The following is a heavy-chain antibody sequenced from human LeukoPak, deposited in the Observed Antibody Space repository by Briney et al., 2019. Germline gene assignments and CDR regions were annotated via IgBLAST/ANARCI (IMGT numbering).Heavy chain of an antibody. V-gene: IGHV3-30*02. D-gene: IGHD7-27*01. CDR1: GFTFSSYG. J-gene: IGHJ4*02. CDR2: TRNDGGNK. Sequence: PGGSLRLSCAASGFTFSSYGMHWVRQAPGKGPEWVAYTRNDGGNKYYADSVKGRFTLSRDNSKNTVDLQMNSLRAEDTALYHCVRDYNWGTDYWGQGTLVTVSS. CDR3: VRDYNWGTDY.